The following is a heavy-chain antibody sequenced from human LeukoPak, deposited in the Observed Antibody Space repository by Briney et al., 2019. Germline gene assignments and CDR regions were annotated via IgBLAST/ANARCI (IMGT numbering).Heavy chain of an antibody. Sequence: SVKVSCKASGGTFSSYAISWVRQAPGQGLEWMGGIIPIFGTANYAQKFQGRVTITADKSTSTAYMELSSLRSEDTAVYYCARENTSGAQPYAFDIWGQGTMVTVSS. J-gene: IGHJ3*02. CDR1: GGTFSSYA. CDR2: IIPIFGTA. V-gene: IGHV1-69*06. D-gene: IGHD1-26*01. CDR3: ARENTSGAQPYAFDI.